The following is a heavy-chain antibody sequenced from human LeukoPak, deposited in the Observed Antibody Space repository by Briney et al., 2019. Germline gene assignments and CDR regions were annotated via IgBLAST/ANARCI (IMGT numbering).Heavy chain of an antibody. Sequence: GGSLRLSCAASGFTFSSYGMNWVRQAPGKGLEWVAVISYDGSNKYYADSVKGRFTISRDNSKNTLYLQMNSLRAEDTAVYYCASYSSSFNAFDIWGQGTMVTVSS. CDR3: ASYSSSFNAFDI. V-gene: IGHV3-30*03. J-gene: IGHJ3*02. D-gene: IGHD6-13*01. CDR2: ISYDGSNK. CDR1: GFTFSSYG.